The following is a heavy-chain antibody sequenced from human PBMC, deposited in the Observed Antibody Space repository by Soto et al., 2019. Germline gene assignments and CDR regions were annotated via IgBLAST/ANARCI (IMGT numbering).Heavy chain of an antibody. D-gene: IGHD3-10*01. V-gene: IGHV1-69*13. J-gene: IGHJ4*02. CDR3: ATELGENPASPFDA. Sequence: SVKVSCKASGVTFSSETLGWVRQAPGQGLEWVGGIIPLFGTASYAQKFQGRVTITADESTSTVYMELSSLRSDDTAVYFCATELGENPASPFDAWGQGTLVTVSS. CDR2: IIPLFGTA. CDR1: GVTFSSET.